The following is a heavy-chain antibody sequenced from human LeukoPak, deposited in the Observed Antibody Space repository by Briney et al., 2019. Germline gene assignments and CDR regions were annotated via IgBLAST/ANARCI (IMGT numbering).Heavy chain of an antibody. D-gene: IGHD2-15*01. Sequence: GGSLRLSCAASGFTFSSYGMHWVRQAPVKGLEWVAVIWYDGSNKYYADSVKGRFTISRDNSKNTLYLQMNSLRAEDTAVYYCARCSGGSCYSGDYWGQGTLVTVSS. J-gene: IGHJ4*02. CDR2: IWYDGSNK. V-gene: IGHV3-33*01. CDR3: ARCSGGSCYSGDY. CDR1: GFTFSSYG.